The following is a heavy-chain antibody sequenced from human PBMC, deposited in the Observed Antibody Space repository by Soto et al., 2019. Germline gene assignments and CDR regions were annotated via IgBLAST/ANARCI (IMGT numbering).Heavy chain of an antibody. CDR3: AKDLLGPGRAYGMDV. J-gene: IGHJ6*02. D-gene: IGHD7-27*01. Sequence: QGQLVEAGGGVVQPGRSLRLSCAASGFTFSSYGMHWVRQAPGKGLGWVAVISYDGSNKYYADSVKGRFTISRDNSKNTLYLQMNSLRAEDTAVYYCAKDLLGPGRAYGMDVWGQGTTVTVSS. CDR2: ISYDGSNK. V-gene: IGHV3-30*18. CDR1: GFTFSSYG.